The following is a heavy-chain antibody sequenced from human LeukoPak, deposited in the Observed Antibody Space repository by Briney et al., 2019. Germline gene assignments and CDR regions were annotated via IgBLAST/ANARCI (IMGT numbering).Heavy chain of an antibody. CDR1: GFTCDDYA. D-gene: IGHD2-2*03. CDR2: ISWNSGSI. V-gene: IGHV3-9*01. CDR3: AKDLDETHYYGMDV. Sequence: GRSLRLSCAASGFTCDDYARHWVRQAPGKGLEGGSGISWNSGSIGYADSVKGRFTIARDNAKNSLYLQMNSLRAEDTALYYCAKDLDETHYYGMDVWGQGTTVTVSS. J-gene: IGHJ6*02.